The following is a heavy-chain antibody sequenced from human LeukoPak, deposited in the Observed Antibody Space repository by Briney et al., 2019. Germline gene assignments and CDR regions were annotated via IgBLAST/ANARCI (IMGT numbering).Heavy chain of an antibody. Sequence: ASVKVSCKASGYTFTTNGISWVRQAPGQGLEWMGWISGHNGNTKYAQKLQGRVTMTTDTSTSTVYMDLRSLRSDDTAVYYCAKIVLDSSGWPDAFDIWGQGTMVTVSS. CDR2: ISGHNGNT. V-gene: IGHV1-18*01. D-gene: IGHD6-19*01. CDR1: GYTFTTNG. CDR3: AKIVLDSSGWPDAFDI. J-gene: IGHJ3*02.